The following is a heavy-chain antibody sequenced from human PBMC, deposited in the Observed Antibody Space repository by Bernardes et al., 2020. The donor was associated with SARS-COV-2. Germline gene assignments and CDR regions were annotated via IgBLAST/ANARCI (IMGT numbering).Heavy chain of an antibody. V-gene: IGHV3-30*03. CDR1: GFASGDHG. J-gene: IGHJ4*02. D-gene: IGHD6-25*01. Sequence: GGSLRLSCAASGFASGDHGMHWVRQAPAKGLEWVAVFSLAAESIRYADSVKGRFTASRDNSKNMFYLHLNSLKREDTACYYCTRDMGSGWGLGYIDHWGQGILVTVS. CDR3: TRDMGSGWGLGYIDH. CDR2: FSLAAESI.